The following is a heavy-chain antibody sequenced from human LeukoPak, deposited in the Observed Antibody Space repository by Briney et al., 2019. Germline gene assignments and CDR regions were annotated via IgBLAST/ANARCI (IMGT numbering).Heavy chain of an antibody. J-gene: IGHJ4*02. Sequence: SETLSLTCTVSGYSISSGYYWGWIRQPPGKGLEWIGSIYHSGSTYYNPSLKSRVTISVDTSRNQFSLKLSSVTAADTAVYYCARDRGTWNDDGFDYWGQGTLVTVSS. V-gene: IGHV4-38-2*02. CDR3: ARDRGTWNDDGFDY. CDR2: IYHSGST. D-gene: IGHD1-1*01. CDR1: GYSISSGYY.